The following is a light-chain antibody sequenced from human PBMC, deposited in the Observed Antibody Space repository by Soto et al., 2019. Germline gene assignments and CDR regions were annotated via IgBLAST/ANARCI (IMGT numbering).Light chain of an antibody. CDR3: CSYAGSYTYV. CDR2: DVF. CDR1: RSDVGDY. V-gene: IGLV2-11*01. J-gene: IGLJ1*01. Sequence: QSALTQPRSVSGSPGQSVTISCTGTRSDVGDYVSWFQQHPGKAPKLMIYDVFKRPSGVPDRFSGSKSGNTASLTISGLQAEDEADYCCCSYAGSYTYVFGTGTKLTVL.